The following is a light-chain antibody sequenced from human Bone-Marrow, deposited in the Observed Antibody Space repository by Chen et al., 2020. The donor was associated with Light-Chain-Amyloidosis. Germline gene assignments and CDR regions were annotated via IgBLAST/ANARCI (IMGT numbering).Light chain of an antibody. CDR1: DLPTKY. Sequence: SYELTQPPSVSVSPGQTARITCSGDDLPTKYAYWYQQKPGQAPVLVIHRDTERPSGISERFSGSSSGTTATLTISGVQAEDEAGHHCQSADSSGTYEVIFGGGTKLTVL. CDR3: QSADSSGTYEVI. CDR2: RDT. V-gene: IGLV3-25*03. J-gene: IGLJ2*01.